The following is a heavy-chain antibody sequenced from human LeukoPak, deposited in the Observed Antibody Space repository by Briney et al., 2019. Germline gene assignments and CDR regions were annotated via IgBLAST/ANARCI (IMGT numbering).Heavy chain of an antibody. V-gene: IGHV4-31*03. CDR2: IHYSGST. D-gene: IGHD2-2*01. CDR3: ARDCPDPRGPDRAGSTSCYGFTRFDP. CDR1: GGSFSSGGYY. Sequence: PSQTLALTCTFSGGSFSSGGYYWSCIRQPPGKGLEWIGHIHYSGSTYYNPSLKSRVAISVDTSKNQFSLKLSSVTAAATAVYYCARDCPDPRGPDRAGSTSCYGFTRFDPWGQGTLVTVSS. J-gene: IGHJ5*02.